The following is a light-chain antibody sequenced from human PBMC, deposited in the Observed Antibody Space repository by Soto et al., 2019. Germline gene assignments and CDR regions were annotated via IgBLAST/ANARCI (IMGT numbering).Light chain of an antibody. CDR3: QQYYTYPWT. CDR2: AAS. V-gene: IGKV1-8*01. J-gene: IGKJ1*01. CDR1: QGVSNY. Sequence: AIRMTQSPSSLSASTGDGVTITCRASQGVSNYLAWYQQKPGQAPKVLIHAASTLQCGVPSRFSGSGSGTDFTLTISGLQSDDFATYYCQQYYTYPWTFGQGTKVDIK.